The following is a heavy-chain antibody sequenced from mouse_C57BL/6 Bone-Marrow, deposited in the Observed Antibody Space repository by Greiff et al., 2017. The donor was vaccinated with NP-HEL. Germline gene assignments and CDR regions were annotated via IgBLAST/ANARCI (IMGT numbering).Heavy chain of an antibody. CDR2: IDPSDSYT. CDR3: ALRRAWFAY. CDR1: GYTFTSYW. D-gene: IGHD2-12*01. V-gene: IGHV1-59*01. J-gene: IGHJ3*01. Sequence: QVQLQQPGAELVRPGTSVKLSCTASGYTFTSYWMHWVKQRPGQGLEWIGVIDPSDSYTNYNQKFKGKATLTVDPSSSTAYMQLSSLTSEDSAVYYCALRRAWFAYWGQGTLVTVSA.